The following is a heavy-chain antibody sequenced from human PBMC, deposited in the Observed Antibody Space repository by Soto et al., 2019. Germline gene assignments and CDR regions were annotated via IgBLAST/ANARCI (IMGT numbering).Heavy chain of an antibody. CDR1: GGSLSGYY. D-gene: IGHD1-26*01. CDR2: IKDGGYT. V-gene: IGHV4-34*01. CDR3: ARGQGGVGAPH. Sequence: QVQLQQWGAGLLKPSETLSLNCAVNGGSLSGYYWSWIRQPPGKGLEWIGEIKDGGYTNYSPSLKGRPTISSDTSNNQFSRRLNSGTAADTGVYYCARGQGGVGAPHWDKGALVTVSS. J-gene: IGHJ4*02.